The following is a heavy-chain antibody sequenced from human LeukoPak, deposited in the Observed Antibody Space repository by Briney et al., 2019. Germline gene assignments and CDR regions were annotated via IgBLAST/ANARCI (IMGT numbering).Heavy chain of an antibody. D-gene: IGHD5-12*01. Sequence: APVKVSCKASAYSFNNYYIHWVRQAPGQGLEWMGRINPSGDSTTYSQKLQDRATLTWDTSTNTVYMELSSLRSEDTAIYYCARILVGYHYLDYWGQGTLVTVAS. CDR1: AYSFNNYY. CDR2: INPSGDST. CDR3: ARILVGYHYLDY. V-gene: IGHV1-46*02. J-gene: IGHJ4*02.